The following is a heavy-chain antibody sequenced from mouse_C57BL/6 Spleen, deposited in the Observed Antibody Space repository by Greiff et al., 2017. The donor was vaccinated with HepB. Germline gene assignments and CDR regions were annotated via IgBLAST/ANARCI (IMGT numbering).Heavy chain of an antibody. CDR2: VYPYNGGT. CDR3: ARGGAITTVPYWYFDV. CDR1: GFTFTDYY. J-gene: IGHJ1*03. Sequence: EVQLQQSGPVLVKPGPSVKISCKASGFTFTDYYMHWVKQSHGKSLEWIGLVYPYNGGTSYNQKFKGKATLTVDTSSSTAYMQLSSLTSEDSAVYYCARGGAITTVPYWYFDVWGTGTTVTVSS. V-gene: IGHV1-36*01. D-gene: IGHD1-1*01.